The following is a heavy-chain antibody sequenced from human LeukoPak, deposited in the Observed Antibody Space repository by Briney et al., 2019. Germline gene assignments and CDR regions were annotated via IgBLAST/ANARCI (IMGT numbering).Heavy chain of an antibody. V-gene: IGHV4-59*08. D-gene: IGHD2-15*01. J-gene: IGHJ6*02. Sequence: SETLSLTCTVSGGSISSYYWSWIRQPPGKGLEWIGYIYYSGSTNYNPSLKSRVTISVDTSKNQFSLKLSSVTAADTAVYYCARFSPVVPRYDGMDVWGQGTTVTVSS. CDR2: IYYSGST. CDR1: GGSISSYY. CDR3: ARFSPVVPRYDGMDV.